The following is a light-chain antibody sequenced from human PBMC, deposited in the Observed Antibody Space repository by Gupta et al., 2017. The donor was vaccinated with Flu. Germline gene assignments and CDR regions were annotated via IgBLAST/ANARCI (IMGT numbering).Light chain of an antibody. CDR2: DNS. CDR3: GTWDSSLGAGV. Sequence: QSVLTQPPSVSAAPGQKVTISCTGSSSNVGDNYVSWYQQLPGKAPKLLIYDNSQRPSVIPDRFSGSQSGTSATLAITGLQTDDEADYYCGTWDSSLGAGVFGGGTKVTVL. CDR1: SSNVGDNY. J-gene: IGLJ2*01. V-gene: IGLV1-51*01.